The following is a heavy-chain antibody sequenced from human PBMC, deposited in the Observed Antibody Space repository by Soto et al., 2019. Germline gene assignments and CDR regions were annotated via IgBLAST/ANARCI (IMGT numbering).Heavy chain of an antibody. CDR3: ARDLILSGYAFDS. D-gene: IGHD5-12*01. Sequence: PSETLSLTCTVSGGSVSSGTYYWSWIRQPPGEGLEWIGFIYHSGSPIYNPSLRSRVTISVDTSKNQFFLKLKSVTAADTAVYFCARDLILSGYAFDSWGQGTLVTVS. CDR1: GGSVSSGTYY. CDR2: IYHSGSP. V-gene: IGHV4-61*01. J-gene: IGHJ4*02.